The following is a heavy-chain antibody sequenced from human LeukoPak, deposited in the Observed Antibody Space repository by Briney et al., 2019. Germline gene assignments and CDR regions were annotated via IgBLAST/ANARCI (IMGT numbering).Heavy chain of an antibody. D-gene: IGHD3-16*01. CDR3: ARHDRGVDY. Sequence: GGALKISLQGAGYRFTSYWIGWVRPMPGKGLEWMGIIYPGDSDTRYSPSFQGQVTISADKSISTAYLQWSSLKASDTAMYYCARHDRGVDYWGQGTLVTVSS. CDR2: IYPGDSDT. V-gene: IGHV5-51*01. CDR1: GYRFTSYW. J-gene: IGHJ4*02.